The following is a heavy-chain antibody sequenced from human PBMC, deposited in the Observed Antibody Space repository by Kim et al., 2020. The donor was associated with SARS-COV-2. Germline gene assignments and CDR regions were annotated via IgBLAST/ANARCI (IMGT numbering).Heavy chain of an antibody. CDR3: ASALGH. Sequence: SETLSLTCTVSGDSLSSDYWSWNRQPAGKGLEWIGRIYTSGRTNYNSSLQSRVTMSVDMSKNQFSLKLSSVTAADTALYYCASALGHWGQGTLVTVSS. CDR2: IYTSGRT. D-gene: IGHD3-16*02. V-gene: IGHV4-4*07. CDR1: GDSLSSDY. J-gene: IGHJ4*02.